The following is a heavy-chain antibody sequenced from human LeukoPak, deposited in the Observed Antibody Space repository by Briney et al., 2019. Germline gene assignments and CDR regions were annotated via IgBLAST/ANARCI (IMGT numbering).Heavy chain of an antibody. V-gene: IGHV4-34*01. CDR1: GGSITGYY. Sequence: SETLSLTCAVHGGSITGYYWSWIPQTPGRGLEWVGEIHYTGATGYNPSLKSRATISTDTSKNQFSLRLSSVTAADTAVYYCARGNILTGYCFDFWGQGALVTVSS. D-gene: IGHD3-9*01. CDR3: ARGNILTGYCFDF. CDR2: IHYTGAT. J-gene: IGHJ4*02.